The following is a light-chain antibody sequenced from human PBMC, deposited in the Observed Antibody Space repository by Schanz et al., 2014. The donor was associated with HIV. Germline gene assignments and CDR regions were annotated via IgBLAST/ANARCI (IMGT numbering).Light chain of an antibody. CDR2: NND. CDR3: AAWDDSLNGLV. J-gene: IGLJ3*02. CDR1: RSDIGGRS. Sequence: QSVLTQPPSASATPGQRITIFCSGIRSDIGGRSVDWYRQRPGTAPKLLIHNNDQRPSGVPDRFSGSKSGTSASLAISGLHSEDEADYYCAAWDDSLNGLVFGGGTKLTVL. V-gene: IGLV1-44*01.